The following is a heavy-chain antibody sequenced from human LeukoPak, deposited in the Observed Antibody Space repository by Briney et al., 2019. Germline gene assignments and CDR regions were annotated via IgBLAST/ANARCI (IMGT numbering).Heavy chain of an antibody. D-gene: IGHD3-22*01. CDR2: ISSSGSTT. CDR1: GFTLSSYE. V-gene: IGHV3-48*03. Sequence: GGAPRLSCAAPGFTLSSYEKNWVRHAPGKGVEGVSYISSSGSTTHYADSVKGRFTISRDNAKKSLYLQMNSLRAEDTAVYYCARDNYDSSGYYFDWGQGTLVTVSS. J-gene: IGHJ4*02. CDR3: ARDNYDSSGYYFD.